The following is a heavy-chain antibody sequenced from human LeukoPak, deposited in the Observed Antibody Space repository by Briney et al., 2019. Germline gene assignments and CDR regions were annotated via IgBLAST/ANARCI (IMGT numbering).Heavy chain of an antibody. D-gene: IGHD6-19*01. CDR3: ATRGYSSGCLGH. J-gene: IGHJ4*02. Sequence: ASVKVSCKASGYTFTSYGISWVRQAPGQGLEWMGGIIPIFGTANYAQKFQGRVTITADESTSTAYMELSSLRSEDTAVYYCATRGYSSGCLGHWGQGTLVTVSS. V-gene: IGHV1-69*13. CDR2: IIPIFGTA. CDR1: GYTFTSYG.